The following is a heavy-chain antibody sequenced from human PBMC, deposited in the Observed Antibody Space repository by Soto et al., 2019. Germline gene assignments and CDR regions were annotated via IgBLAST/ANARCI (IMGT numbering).Heavy chain of an antibody. CDR1: GGSISSGGYY. J-gene: IGHJ2*01. CDR2: IYSSGNT. Sequence: QVQLQESGPGLVKPSQTLSLTCTVSGGSISSGGYYWSWIRQHPGKDLEWIAYIYSSGNTDYNPSLKSRVIMSVDTSKNQFSLKLNSVTAADTAVYYCARGRFWYFDLWGRGSLVSVSS. V-gene: IGHV4-31*03. CDR3: ARGRFWYFDL.